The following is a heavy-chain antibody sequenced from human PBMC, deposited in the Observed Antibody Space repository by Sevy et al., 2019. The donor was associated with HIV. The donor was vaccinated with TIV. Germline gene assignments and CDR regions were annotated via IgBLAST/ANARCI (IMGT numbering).Heavy chain of an antibody. CDR3: AREGCSRPHDY. CDR1: GFAFYEYS. D-gene: IGHD2-8*01. J-gene: IGHJ4*02. Sequence: GGSLRLSCAASGFAFYEYSMRWIRQAPGKGLEWVATLSFGCGKINYADSVKGRFTISRDNSKNSFYLQMDNLRVEDTALCYCAREGCSRPHDYWGQGTRVTVSS. CDR2: LSFGCGKI. V-gene: IGHV3-23*01.